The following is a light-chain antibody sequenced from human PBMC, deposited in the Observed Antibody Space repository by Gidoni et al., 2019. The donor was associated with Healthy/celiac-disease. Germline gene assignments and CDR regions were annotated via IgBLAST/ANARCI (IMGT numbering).Light chain of an antibody. Sequence: DIVMNQSPDSLAVSLGERATINCKSSQRVLYSSNNKNYLAWYQQKPGQPPKLLIYWASTRESGVPDRFSGSGSGTDFTLTISSLQAEDVAVYYCQQYYSTPWTFXQXTKVEIK. CDR1: QRVLYSSNNKNY. CDR2: WAS. J-gene: IGKJ1*01. CDR3: QQYYSTPWT. V-gene: IGKV4-1*01.